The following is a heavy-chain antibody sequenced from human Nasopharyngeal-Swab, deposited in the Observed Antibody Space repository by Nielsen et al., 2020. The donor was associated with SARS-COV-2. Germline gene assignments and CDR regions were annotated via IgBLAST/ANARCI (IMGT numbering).Heavy chain of an antibody. J-gene: IGHJ4*02. CDR3: TTRRLWFGELLMSDY. Sequence: GESLKISCAAFGFTFSNAWMSWVRQAPGKGLEWVGRIKSKTDGGTTDYAAPVKGRFTISRDDSKNTLYLQMNSLKTEDTAVYYCTTRRLWFGELLMSDYWGQGTLVTVSS. CDR1: GFTFSNAW. D-gene: IGHD3-10*01. CDR2: IKSKTDGGTT. V-gene: IGHV3-15*01.